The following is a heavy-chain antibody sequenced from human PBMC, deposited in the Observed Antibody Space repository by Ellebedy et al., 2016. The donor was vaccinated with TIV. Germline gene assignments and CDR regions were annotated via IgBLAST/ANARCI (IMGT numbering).Heavy chain of an antibody. Sequence: GESLKISXKGSGYSFTSYWISWVRQMPGKGLEWMGRIDPSDSYTNYSPSFQGHVTISADKSISTAYLQWSSLKASDTAMYYCASWDSSSWYNVDYWGQGTLVTVSS. J-gene: IGHJ4*02. CDR1: GYSFTSYW. CDR3: ASWDSSSWYNVDY. D-gene: IGHD6-13*01. CDR2: IDPSDSYT. V-gene: IGHV5-10-1*01.